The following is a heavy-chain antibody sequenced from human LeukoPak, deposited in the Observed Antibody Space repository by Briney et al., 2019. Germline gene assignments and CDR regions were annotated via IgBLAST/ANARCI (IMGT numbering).Heavy chain of an antibody. CDR3: AELGITMIGGV. CDR2: IKQDGSEK. Sequence: PGGTLRLSCAASGFTFSSYGMSWVRQAPGKGLEWVANIKQDGSEKYYVDSVKGRFTSSRDNAKNSLYLQMNSLRAEDTAVYYCAELGITMIGGVWGKGTTVTISS. D-gene: IGHD3-10*02. J-gene: IGHJ6*04. V-gene: IGHV3-7*01. CDR1: GFTFSSYG.